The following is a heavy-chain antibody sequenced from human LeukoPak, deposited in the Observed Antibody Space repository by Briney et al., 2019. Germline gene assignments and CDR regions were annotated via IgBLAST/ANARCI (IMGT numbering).Heavy chain of an antibody. D-gene: IGHD3-10*01. CDR2: IYSGGST. V-gene: IGHV3-66*01. Sequence: GGSLRLSCAASGFTVSSNYMSWVRQAPGKGLEWVSVIYSGGSTYYADSVKGRSTISRDNSKNTLYLQMNSLRAEDTAVYYCARAQAMVRGVIIREDWFDPWGQGTLVTVSS. J-gene: IGHJ5*02. CDR1: GFTVSSNY. CDR3: ARAQAMVRGVIIREDWFDP.